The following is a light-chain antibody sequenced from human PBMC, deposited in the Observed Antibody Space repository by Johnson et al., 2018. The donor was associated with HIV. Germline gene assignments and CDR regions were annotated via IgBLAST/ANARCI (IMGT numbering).Light chain of an antibody. Sequence: QSVLTQPPSVSAAPGQKVTISCSGSSSNIGNNFVSWYQHLPGTTPKLLIYDNNKRPSGIPDRFSGSKSGPSATLGITGLQTGDEADYYCGTWDNSLSTGGVFGTGTKVTVL. CDR1: SSNIGNNF. CDR3: GTWDNSLSTGGV. V-gene: IGLV1-51*01. CDR2: DNN. J-gene: IGLJ1*01.